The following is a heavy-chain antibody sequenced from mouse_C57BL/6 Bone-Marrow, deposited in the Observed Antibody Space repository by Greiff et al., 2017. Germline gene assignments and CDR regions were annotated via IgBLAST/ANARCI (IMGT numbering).Heavy chain of an antibody. J-gene: IGHJ2*01. CDR1: GYTFTSSW. CDR2: FDPSDSYT. Sequence: QVQLQQSGAELVMPGASVKLSCKASGYTFTSSWMHWVKQRPGQGLEWIGEFDPSDSYTNYNQKFKGKSTLTVDKSSSTAYMQLSSLTSEDSAVYYCARELRPHYFDYWGQGTTLTGSS. V-gene: IGHV1-69*01. CDR3: ARELRPHYFDY. D-gene: IGHD3-2*02.